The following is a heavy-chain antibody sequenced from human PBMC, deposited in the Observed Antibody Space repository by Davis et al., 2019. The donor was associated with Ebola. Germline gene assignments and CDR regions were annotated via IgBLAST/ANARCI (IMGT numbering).Heavy chain of an antibody. Sequence: GESLKISCPASGFTFGDYAMSWVRQAPGKGLEWVGFIRSKAYGGTTEYAASVKGRFTISRDDSKSIAYLQMNSLKTEDTAVYYCTRVDGSYYYYYGMDVWGQGTTVTVSS. CDR3: TRVDGSYYYYYGMDV. CDR2: IRSKAYGGTT. CDR1: GFTFGDYA. D-gene: IGHD1-26*01. J-gene: IGHJ6*02. V-gene: IGHV3-49*04.